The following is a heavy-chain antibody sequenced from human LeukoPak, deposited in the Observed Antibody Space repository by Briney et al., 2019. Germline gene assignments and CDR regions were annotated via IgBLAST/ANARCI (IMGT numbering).Heavy chain of an antibody. CDR1: GGSFSGYY. CDR2: INHSGST. V-gene: IGHV4-34*01. J-gene: IGHJ6*03. D-gene: IGHD2/OR15-2a*01. CDR3: ACSAQYSYYYYMDV. Sequence: SETLPLTCAVYGGSFSGYYWSWIRQPPGKGLEWIGEINHSGSTNYNPSLKSRVTISVDTSKNQLSLEVNSVTAADTAEYYCACSAQYSYYYYMDVWGKGTTVTVSS.